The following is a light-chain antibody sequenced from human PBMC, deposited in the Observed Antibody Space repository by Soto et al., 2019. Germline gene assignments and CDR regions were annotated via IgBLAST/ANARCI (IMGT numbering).Light chain of an antibody. CDR3: HQSNSYPYT. V-gene: IGKV1-5*01. J-gene: IGKJ2*01. CDR1: QSISSW. Sequence: DIPMTQSPSTLSASVGDRVTITCRASQSISSWLAWYQQKPGKAPKLLIYDASNLESGVPSRFSGSGSGTEFTLTISSLQPDDFATYYCHQSNSYPYTFGQGTKLEI. CDR2: DAS.